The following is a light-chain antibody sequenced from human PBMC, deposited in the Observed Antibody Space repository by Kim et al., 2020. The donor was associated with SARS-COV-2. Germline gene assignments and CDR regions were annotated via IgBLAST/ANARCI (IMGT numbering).Light chain of an antibody. J-gene: IGLJ3*02. CDR2: EVS. Sequence: GQSVTISCTGTSSAVGGYNYVSWYQQHTGKAPKLMIYEVSKRPSGVPDRFSGSKSGNTASLTVSGLQAEDEADYYCSSYAGSNNLVFGGGTQLTVL. V-gene: IGLV2-8*01. CDR1: SSAVGGYNY. CDR3: SSYAGSNNLV.